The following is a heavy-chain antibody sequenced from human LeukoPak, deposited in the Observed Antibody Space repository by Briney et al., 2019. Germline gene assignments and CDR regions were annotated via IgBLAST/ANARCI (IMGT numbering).Heavy chain of an antibody. J-gene: IGHJ4*02. D-gene: IGHD1-1*01. CDR2: IIPIFGTA. CDR1: GGTFSSYA. Sequence: SVKVSCKASGGTFSSYAISWVRQAPGQGLEWMGGIIPIFGTANYAQKFQGRVTITADKSTSTAYMELSSLRSEDTAVYYCARDTFRTGTTRAFDYWGQGTLVTVSS. CDR3: ARDTFRTGTTRAFDY. V-gene: IGHV1-69*06.